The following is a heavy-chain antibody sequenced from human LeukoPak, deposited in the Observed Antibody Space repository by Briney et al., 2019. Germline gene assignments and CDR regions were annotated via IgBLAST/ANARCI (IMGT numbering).Heavy chain of an antibody. CDR1: GFTFSSYG. V-gene: IGHV3-33*06. J-gene: IGHJ4*02. D-gene: IGHD3-3*01. Sequence: GGSLRLSCAASGFTFSSYGMHWVRQAPGKGLEWVAVIWYDGSNKYYADSVKGRFTISRDNSKNTLYLQMNSLRAEDTAVYYCAKGRFLEWPTGDYWGQGTLVTVSS. CDR2: IWYDGSNK. CDR3: AKGRFLEWPTGDY.